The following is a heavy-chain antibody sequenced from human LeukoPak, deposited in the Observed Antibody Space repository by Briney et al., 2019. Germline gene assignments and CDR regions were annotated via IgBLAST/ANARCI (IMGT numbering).Heavy chain of an antibody. CDR1: GGSISSNSQS. D-gene: IGHD4-11*01. V-gene: IGHV4-39*07. CDR3: ARGPFTVTTNTWFDP. CDR2: IYYRGST. Sequence: SETLSLTCSVSGGSISSNSQSWGWIRQPPGKGLEWIGNIYYRGSTYHNPSLRSRVTMSVDTSNNQFSLTLTSVTAADTAVHYCARGPFTVTTNTWFDPWGQGTLVTVSS. J-gene: IGHJ5*02.